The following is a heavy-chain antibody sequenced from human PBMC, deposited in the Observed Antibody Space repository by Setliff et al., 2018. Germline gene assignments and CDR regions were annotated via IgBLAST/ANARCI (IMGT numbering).Heavy chain of an antibody. CDR1: GGTFSSYG. CDR2: TIPSFGST. D-gene: IGHD2-2*01. V-gene: IGHV1-69*05. J-gene: IGHJ4*02. Sequence: ASVKVSCKASGGTFSSYGISWVRQAPGQGLEWMGGTIPSFGSTNYAQKFQGRVTIITDESTSTAYMELSSLRTEDSAVYYCAGGPLDFVVAPPAAKFDFWGQGTLVTVSS. CDR3: AGGPLDFVVAPPAAKFDF.